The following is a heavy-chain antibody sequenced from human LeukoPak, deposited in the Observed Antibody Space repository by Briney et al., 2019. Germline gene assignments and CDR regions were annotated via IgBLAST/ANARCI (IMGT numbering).Heavy chain of an antibody. D-gene: IGHD3-10*01. CDR1: GYSISSYY. J-gene: IGHJ4*02. Sequence: PSETLSLTCTVSGYSISSYYWSWIRQPPGKGLGWFGYIYYSGSTNYNPSLKSRVTMSVDTSKNQFSLKLSSVTAADTAVYYCASSYYYGSGNLDYWGQGTLVTVSS. CDR3: ASSYYYGSGNLDY. CDR2: IYYSGST. V-gene: IGHV4-59*01.